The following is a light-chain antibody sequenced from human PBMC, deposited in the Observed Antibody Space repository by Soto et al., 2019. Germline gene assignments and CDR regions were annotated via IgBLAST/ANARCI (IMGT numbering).Light chain of an antibody. V-gene: IGKV3-20*01. Sequence: EIVLTQSPGTLSLSPGERATLSCRASQSVSSSYLAWYQQKAGQAPRLLIYGASNRATGIPDRFSGSGSGTDFILTISRREPEDFAVYYCQHYGSSWTFGQETKVEIK. CDR1: QSVSSSY. J-gene: IGKJ1*01. CDR2: GAS. CDR3: QHYGSSWT.